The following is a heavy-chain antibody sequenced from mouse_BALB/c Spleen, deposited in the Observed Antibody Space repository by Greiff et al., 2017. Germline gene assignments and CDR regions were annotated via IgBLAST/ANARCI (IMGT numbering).Heavy chain of an antibody. CDR3: ARMGGEIYYYAMDY. V-gene: IGHV1-9*01. CDR2: ILPGSGST. J-gene: IGHJ4*01. Sequence: QVQLQQSGAELMKPGASVKISCKATGYTFSSYWIEWVKQRPGHGLEWIGEILPGSGSTNYNEKFKGKATFTADTSSNTAYMQLSSLTSEDSAVYYCARMGGEIYYYAMDYWGQGTSVTASS. CDR1: GYTFSSYW. D-gene: IGHD2-3*01.